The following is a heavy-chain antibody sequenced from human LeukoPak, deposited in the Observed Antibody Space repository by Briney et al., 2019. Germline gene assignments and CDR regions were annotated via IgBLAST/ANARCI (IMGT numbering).Heavy chain of an antibody. Sequence: GGSLRLSCVPSGFIFSNYAMSWVRQAPGKGLEWVSSISGSGGSTHYADSVKGRFTISRDKTKNTLYLQMNSLRAEDTAVYYCAKSSYYDASGYYREYYFDYWGQGTLVTVSS. CDR1: GFIFSNYA. V-gene: IGHV3-23*01. J-gene: IGHJ4*02. D-gene: IGHD3-22*01. CDR3: AKSSYYDASGYYREYYFDY. CDR2: ISGSGGST.